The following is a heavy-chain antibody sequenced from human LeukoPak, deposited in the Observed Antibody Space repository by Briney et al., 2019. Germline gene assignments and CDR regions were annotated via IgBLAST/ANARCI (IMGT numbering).Heavy chain of an antibody. V-gene: IGHV3-23*01. D-gene: IGHD3-3*02. CDR2: ISGSGGST. J-gene: IGHJ6*03. CDR1: GFTFSSYA. Sequence: GGSLRLSCAASGFTFSSYAMSWVRQAPGKGLEWVSAISGSGGSTYYADSVKGRFTIPRDNSKNTLYLQMNSLRAEDTAVYYCARVSISFYYMDVWGKGTTVTISS. CDR3: ARVSISFYYMDV.